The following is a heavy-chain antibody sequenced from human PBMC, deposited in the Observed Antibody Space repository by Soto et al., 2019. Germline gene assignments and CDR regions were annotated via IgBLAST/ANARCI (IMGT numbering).Heavy chain of an antibody. CDR3: ARGGSGWLRSGGWCDP. D-gene: IGHD5-12*01. CDR1: GGTFSSYA. Sequence: QVQLVQSGAEVKKPGSSVKVSCKASGGTFSSYAISWVRQAPGQGLEWMGGIIPIFGSANYAQKFQGRVTITXXEXTSXAYMELSSLKSEYTAVYYCARGGSGWLRSGGWCDPWGQGTLVTVSS. J-gene: IGHJ5*02. V-gene: IGHV1-69*05. CDR2: IIPIFGSA.